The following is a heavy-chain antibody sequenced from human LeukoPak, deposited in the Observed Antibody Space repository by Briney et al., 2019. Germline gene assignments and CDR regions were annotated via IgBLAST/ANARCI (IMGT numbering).Heavy chain of an antibody. D-gene: IGHD3-10*01. J-gene: IGHJ5*02. Sequence: ASVKFSCKASGYTFTSHDINWVRQATGQGLEWMGWMNPNSGNTGYAQKFQGRVTFTRNTSISTAYMELSSLRSEDTAVYYCARSWRFGELSALEKYNWFDPWGQGTLVTVSS. V-gene: IGHV1-8*03. CDR3: ARSWRFGELSALEKYNWFDP. CDR1: GYTFTSHD. CDR2: MNPNSGNT.